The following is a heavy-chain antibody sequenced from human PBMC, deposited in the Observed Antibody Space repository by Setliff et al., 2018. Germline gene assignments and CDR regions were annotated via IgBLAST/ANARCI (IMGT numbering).Heavy chain of an antibody. CDR2: IYHSGST. J-gene: IGHJ4*02. Sequence: SETLSLTCAVSGYSISSGYYWGWIRQPPGKGLEWIGSIYHSGSTYYNPSLKSRVTISVDTSKNQFSLKLSSVTAADTAVYYCARQEDDSSGYYSTDWGQGTLVTVSS. V-gene: IGHV4-38-2*01. D-gene: IGHD3-22*01. CDR1: GYSISSGYY. CDR3: ARQEDDSSGYYSTD.